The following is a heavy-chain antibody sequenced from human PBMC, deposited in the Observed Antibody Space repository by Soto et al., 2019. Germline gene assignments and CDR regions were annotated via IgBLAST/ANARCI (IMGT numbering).Heavy chain of an antibody. Sequence: PSETLSLTCTVSGGPISSSSYYWGWIRQPPGKGLEWIGSIYYSGSTYYNPSLKSRVTISVDTSKNQFSLKLSSVTAADTAVYYCARLRTVYYYMDVWGKGTTVTVSS. V-gene: IGHV4-39*01. CDR1: GGPISSSSYY. CDR2: IYYSGST. CDR3: ARLRTVYYYMDV. J-gene: IGHJ6*03. D-gene: IGHD4-4*01.